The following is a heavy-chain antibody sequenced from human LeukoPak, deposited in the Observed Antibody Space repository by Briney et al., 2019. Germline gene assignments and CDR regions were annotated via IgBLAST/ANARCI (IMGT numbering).Heavy chain of an antibody. D-gene: IGHD5-24*01. CDR2: IDSDGSDT. Sequence: GGSLRLSCAASGFTFSSSWMYWVRQAPGKGQVWVSRIDSDGSDTTYADSVKGRFTISRDNAKNTLYLQMNSLRAEDTAVYYCARAGYNWEHDYWGQGTLVTVSS. J-gene: IGHJ4*02. V-gene: IGHV3-74*01. CDR1: GFTFSSSW. CDR3: ARAGYNWEHDY.